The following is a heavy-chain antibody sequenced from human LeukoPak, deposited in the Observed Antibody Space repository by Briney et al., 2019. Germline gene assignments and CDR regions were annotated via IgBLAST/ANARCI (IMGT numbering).Heavy chain of an antibody. V-gene: IGHV3-53*01. CDR2: IYTDGST. CDR3: AKGRLCSGGSCYPYYFDY. D-gene: IGHD2-15*01. Sequence: GGSLRLSCAASGFTVSRNYMSWVRQAPGKGLEWVSVIYTDGSTYYADSVKGRFTISRDNSKNTLYLQMNSLRAEDTAVYYCAKGRLCSGGSCYPYYFDYWGQGTLVTVSS. CDR1: GFTVSRNY. J-gene: IGHJ4*02.